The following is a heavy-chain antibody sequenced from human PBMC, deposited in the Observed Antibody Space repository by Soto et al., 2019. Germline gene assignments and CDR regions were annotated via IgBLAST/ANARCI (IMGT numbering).Heavy chain of an antibody. V-gene: IGHV3-23*01. CDR1: GFTFSSYA. CDR2: MSGSGGTT. CDR3: ARGTGGSSAWRPLDR. Sequence: GGSLRLSCAACGFTFSSYAMSWVRQAPGKGLEWVSIMSGSGGTTFYADSVKGRFTISRADSNNTVYLQMNSLRDEDTALYYCARGTGGSSAWRPLDRWGQGTLVTVSS. J-gene: IGHJ5*02. D-gene: IGHD6-19*01.